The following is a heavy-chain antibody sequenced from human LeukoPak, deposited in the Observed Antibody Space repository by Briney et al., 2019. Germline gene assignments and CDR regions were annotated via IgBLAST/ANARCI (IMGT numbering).Heavy chain of an antibody. CDR3: AFLSGARDYYYYYGMDV. Sequence: GGSLRLSCAASGFTFSSYGMHWVRQAPGKGLEWVAVISYDGSNKYYADSVKGRFTIPRDNSKNTLYLQMNSLRAEDTAVYYCAFLSGARDYYYYYGMDVWGQGTTVTVSS. V-gene: IGHV3-30*03. CDR1: GFTFSSYG. CDR2: ISYDGSNK. D-gene: IGHD7-27*01. J-gene: IGHJ6*02.